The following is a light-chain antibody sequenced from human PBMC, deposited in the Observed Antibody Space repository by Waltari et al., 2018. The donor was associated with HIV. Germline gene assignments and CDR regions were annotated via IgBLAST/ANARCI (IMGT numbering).Light chain of an antibody. CDR2: RNN. Sequence: QAGLTQPPSVSKDLRQTATLTCTGNTNNVGHHGAAWLRQHQGHPPQLLSYRNNNRPSGISERCSASRSGNTASLTISGLQPEDEADYYCSAWDSSLSAWVFGGGTKLTVL. CDR1: TNNVGHHG. CDR3: SAWDSSLSAWV. V-gene: IGLV10-54*04. J-gene: IGLJ3*02.